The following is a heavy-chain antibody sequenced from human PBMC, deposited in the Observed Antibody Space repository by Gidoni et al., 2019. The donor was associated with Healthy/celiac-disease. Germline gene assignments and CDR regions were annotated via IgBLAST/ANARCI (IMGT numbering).Heavy chain of an antibody. CDR3: AKDRGYYDSSGPFDY. D-gene: IGHD3-22*01. J-gene: IGHJ4*02. CDR2: ISYDGSNK. Sequence: QVQLVASGGGVVQPGRSLRLSCAASGFTSSSYGMHWVRQAPGKGLEWVAVISYDGSNKYYADSVKGRFTISRDNSKNTLYLQMNSLRAEDTAVYYCAKDRGYYDSSGPFDYWGQGTLVTVSS. V-gene: IGHV3-30*18. CDR1: GFTSSSYG.